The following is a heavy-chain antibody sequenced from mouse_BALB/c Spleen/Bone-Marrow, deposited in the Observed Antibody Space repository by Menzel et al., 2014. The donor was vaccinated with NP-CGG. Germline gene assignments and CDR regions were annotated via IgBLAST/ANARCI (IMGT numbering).Heavy chain of an antibody. CDR1: GYTFTSYW. D-gene: IGHD2-4*01. CDR3: TRGDYPYFPMDY. CDR2: IYPGSGST. Sequence: LQQPGSELVRPGASVKLSCKASGYTFTSYWMHWVRQRPGQGLEWIGNIYPGSGSTNYDEKFKNKATLTVDTSSSAAYMQLRSLTSEDSAVYYCTRGDYPYFPMDYWGQGTLVTVSS. J-gene: IGHJ4*01. V-gene: IGHV1S22*01.